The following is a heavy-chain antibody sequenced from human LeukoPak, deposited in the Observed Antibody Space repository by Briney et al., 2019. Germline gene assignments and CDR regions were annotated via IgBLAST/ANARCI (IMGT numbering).Heavy chain of an antibody. D-gene: IGHD3-22*01. CDR2: INGGNGNA. J-gene: IGHJ1*01. CDR1: GYTFTNYG. CDR3: ARVPLHDSAGHYYPH. V-gene: IGHV1-3*01. Sequence: ASVKVSCKTSGYTFTNYGMHWVRQAPGQRLEWMGWINGGNGNAKYSQNFQGRVTIIRDTSASTAYMELSSLRSEDTAVYYCARVPLHDSAGHYYPHWGQGTLVTVSS.